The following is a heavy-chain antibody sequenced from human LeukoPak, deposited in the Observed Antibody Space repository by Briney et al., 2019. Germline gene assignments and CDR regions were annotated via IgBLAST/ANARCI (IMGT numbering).Heavy chain of an antibody. J-gene: IGHJ4*02. V-gene: IGHV3-30*02. CDR3: ARDARSYYYDSSGYYFGY. D-gene: IGHD3-22*01. Sequence: GGSLRLSCAASGSTFSSYGMHWVRQAPGKGLEWVAFIRYDGSNKYYADSVKGRFTISRDNSKSTLYLQMNSLRAEDTAVYYCARDARSYYYDSSGYYFGYWGQGTLVTVSS. CDR2: IRYDGSNK. CDR1: GSTFSSYG.